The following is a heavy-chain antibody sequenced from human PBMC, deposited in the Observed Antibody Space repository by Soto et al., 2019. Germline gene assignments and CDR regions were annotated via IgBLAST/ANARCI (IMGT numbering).Heavy chain of an antibody. V-gene: IGHV4-38-2*01. Sequence: SETLSLTCAVSNYSIRSGYYWGWIRQPPGKGLEWIGSMYYSGGTYYNPSLKSRVTISVDTSKNQFSLNLSSVTAADTAVYYCARVIAKVFDYWGQGILVTVSS. J-gene: IGHJ4*02. CDR2: MYYSGGT. CDR1: NYSIRSGYY. CDR3: ARVIAKVFDY. D-gene: IGHD2-21*01.